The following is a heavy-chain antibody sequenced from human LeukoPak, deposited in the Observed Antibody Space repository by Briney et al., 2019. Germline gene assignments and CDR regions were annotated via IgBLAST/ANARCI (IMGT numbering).Heavy chain of an antibody. CDR1: GGTFSSYA. V-gene: IGHV1-18*01. Sequence: GASVKVSCKASGGTFSSYAISWVRQAPGQGREWMGWISAYNGNTNYAQKLQGRVTMTTDTSTSTAYMEMRSLRSDDTAVYYCARDGPVAGTPRGAWEDWFDPWGQGTLVTVSS. J-gene: IGHJ5*02. CDR3: ARDGPVAGTPRGAWEDWFDP. D-gene: IGHD6-19*01. CDR2: ISAYNGNT.